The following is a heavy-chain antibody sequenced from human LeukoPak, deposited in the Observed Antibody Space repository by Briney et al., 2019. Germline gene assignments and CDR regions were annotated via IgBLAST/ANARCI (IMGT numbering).Heavy chain of an antibody. CDR1: GFTFSSFS. Sequence: GGSLRLSCAASGFTFSSFSMHWVRQAPGKGLEWVSAISGSGSATYYADSVKGRFTNSRDNAKNSLYLQMNSLRAEDTAVYYCARVYYDSSGYHNWFDTWGQGTLVTVSS. CDR3: ARVYYDSSGYHNWFDT. D-gene: IGHD3-22*01. V-gene: IGHV3-21*01. CDR2: ISGSGSAT. J-gene: IGHJ5*02.